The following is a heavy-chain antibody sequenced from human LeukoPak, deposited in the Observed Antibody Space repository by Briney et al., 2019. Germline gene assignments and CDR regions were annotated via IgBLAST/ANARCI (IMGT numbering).Heavy chain of an antibody. Sequence: ASVNVSCKVSGYSLSEISVHWIRQVPGRGLEWMGSFETEDGEPLYAQKFQGRVTMTEDTSTDTAYMELSSLRSEDTAMYYCASGNEVTLDGFAIWGQGTMVTVSS. CDR3: ASGNEVTLDGFAI. D-gene: IGHD2-15*01. CDR1: GYSLSEIS. CDR2: FETEDGEP. J-gene: IGHJ3*02. V-gene: IGHV1-24*01.